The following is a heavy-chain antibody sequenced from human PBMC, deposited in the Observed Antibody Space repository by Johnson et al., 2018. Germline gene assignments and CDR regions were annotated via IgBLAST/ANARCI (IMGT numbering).Heavy chain of an antibody. V-gene: IGHV3-15*01. CDR2: IKRTSDGGTK. CDR3: IKSIVTTSQYYYGLDV. CDR1: GFTFYNAW. Sequence: VQLVESGGGLVKSGGSLRLSCAASGFTFYNAWMDCVRQAPGKGLEWVGRIKRTSDGGTKEYAASVKGRFTISRDDFQNILYLQMNSLKTEDTAVYYCIKSIVTTSQYYYGLDVWGQGTTVTVSS. D-gene: IGHD1-26*01. J-gene: IGHJ6*02.